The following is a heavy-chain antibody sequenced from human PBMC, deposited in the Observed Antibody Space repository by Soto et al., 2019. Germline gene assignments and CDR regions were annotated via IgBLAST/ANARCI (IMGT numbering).Heavy chain of an antibody. V-gene: IGHV5-10-1*01. CDR2: IDPSDSYT. D-gene: IGHD3-16*01. CDR1: GDTFSNYC. CDR3: ANLEFTSGSIDVFEL. J-gene: IGHJ6*01. Sequence: PGESLKISCKGSGDTFSNYCIFWLRQTRVKGLEWMGRIDPSDSYTTYSPSFQGHVTISADKSINTAFLTWTSLKSSDSAIYYCANLEFTSGSIDVFELWGQGTTVTVSS.